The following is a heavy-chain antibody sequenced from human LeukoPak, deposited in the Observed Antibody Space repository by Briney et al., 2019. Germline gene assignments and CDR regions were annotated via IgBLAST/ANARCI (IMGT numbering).Heavy chain of an antibody. V-gene: IGHV1-18*01. CDR3: ARVHVGIGWFGESSRYYYMDV. CDR1: GYTFTSYG. CDR2: ISAYNGNT. J-gene: IGHJ6*03. D-gene: IGHD3-10*01. Sequence: ASVKVSCKASGYTFTSYGISWVRQAPGQGLEWMGWISAYNGNTNYAQKLQGRVTMTTDTSTSTAYMELRSLRSDDTAVYYCARVHVGIGWFGESSRYYYMDVWGKGTTVTISS.